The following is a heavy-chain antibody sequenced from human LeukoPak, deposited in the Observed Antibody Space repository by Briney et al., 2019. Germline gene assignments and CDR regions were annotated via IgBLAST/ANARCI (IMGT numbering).Heavy chain of an antibody. CDR3: ATAAGPPPGPYYFDY. V-gene: IGHV4-39*02. J-gene: IGHJ4*02. D-gene: IGHD6-13*01. CDR1: GGSISSSSYY. Sequence: SETLSLTSTVSGGSISSSSYYWGWIRQPPGKGLEWIGGIYYSGSTYYNPALKSRVTISVDTSKSQFSLKLSSVTAADTAVYYCATAAGPPPGPYYFDYWGQGTLVTVSS. CDR2: IYYSGST.